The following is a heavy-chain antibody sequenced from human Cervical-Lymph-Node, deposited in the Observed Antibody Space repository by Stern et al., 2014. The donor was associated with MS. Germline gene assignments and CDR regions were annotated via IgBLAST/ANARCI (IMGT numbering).Heavy chain of an antibody. CDR2: IRSRANGQTT. V-gene: IGHV3-73*01. Sequence: VQLVQSGGGLVQPGGSLKLSCVASGIIFSGTSMHWVRQASGKGLEWIGRIRSRANGQTTVYTASVKGRFTISRDDSKNTAYLQMNSLKPEDTAVYYCVSDGSGWRNWGQGTLVTVSS. J-gene: IGHJ4*02. CDR3: VSDGSGWRN. CDR1: GIIFSGTS. D-gene: IGHD3-10*01.